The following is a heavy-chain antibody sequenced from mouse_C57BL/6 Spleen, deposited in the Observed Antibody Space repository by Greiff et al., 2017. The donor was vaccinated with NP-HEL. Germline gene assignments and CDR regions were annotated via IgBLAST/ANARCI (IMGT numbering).Heavy chain of an antibody. V-gene: IGHV10-1*01. Sequence: EVQLVESGGGLVQPKGSLKLSCAASGFSFNTYAMNWVRQAPGKGLEWVARIRSKSNNYATYYADSVKDRFTISRDDSESMLYLQMNNLKTEDTAMYYCVRQENDGYYFDYWGQGTTLTVSS. J-gene: IGHJ2*01. D-gene: IGHD2-3*01. CDR1: GFSFNTYA. CDR2: IRSKSNNYAT. CDR3: VRQENDGYYFDY.